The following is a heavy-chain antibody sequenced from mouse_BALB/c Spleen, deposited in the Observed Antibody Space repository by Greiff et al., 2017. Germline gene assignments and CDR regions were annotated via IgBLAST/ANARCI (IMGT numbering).Heavy chain of an antibody. J-gene: IGHJ2*01. CDR3: ARSGGLLRYFDD. V-gene: IGHV1-82*01. CDR1: GYAFSSSW. Sequence: VQLQQSGPELVKPGASVKISCKASGYAFSSSWMNWVKQRPGQGLEWIGRIYPGDGDTNYNGKFKGKATLTADKSSSTAYMQLSSLTSVDSAVYFCARSGGLLRYFDDWGQGTTLTVAS. CDR2: IYPGDGDT. D-gene: IGHD1-1*01.